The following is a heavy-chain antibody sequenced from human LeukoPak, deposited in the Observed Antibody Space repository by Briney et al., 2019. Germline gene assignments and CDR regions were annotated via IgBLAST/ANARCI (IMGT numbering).Heavy chain of an antibody. J-gene: IGHJ5*02. V-gene: IGHV4-34*01. Sequence: SETLSLACAVYGGSFSGYYWSWIRQPPGKGLEWIGEINHSGSTNYNPSLKSRVTISVDTSKNQFSLELSSVTAADTAVYYCARVMGQQLVRRWFDPWGQGTLVTVSS. D-gene: IGHD6-13*01. CDR2: INHSGST. CDR3: ARVMGQQLVRRWFDP. CDR1: GGSFSGYY.